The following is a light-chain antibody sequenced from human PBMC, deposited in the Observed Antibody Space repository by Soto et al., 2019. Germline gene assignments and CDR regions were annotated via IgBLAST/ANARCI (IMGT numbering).Light chain of an antibody. Sequence: EIVLTQSPATLSLSPGERATLSCRASQSLSESLAWYQQKPGQAPRLLFYDASNRATGIPARFTVSGSGTDFTLTIISLEPEDFAVYFCQQRSSWPPTFGQGTRMEIK. J-gene: IGKJ1*01. CDR3: QQRSSWPPT. CDR1: QSLSES. CDR2: DAS. V-gene: IGKV3-11*01.